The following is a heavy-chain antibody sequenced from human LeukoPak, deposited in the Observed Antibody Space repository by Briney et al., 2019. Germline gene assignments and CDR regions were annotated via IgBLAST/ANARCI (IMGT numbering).Heavy chain of an antibody. CDR1: GFTFSIYS. CDR3: AKGKGGDTAMVMYYYYMDV. J-gene: IGHJ6*03. Sequence: GGSLRLSCAASGFTFSIYSMNWVRQAPGKGLEWVSYISSSSSTIYYADSVKGRFTISRDNSKNTLYLQMNSLRAEDTAVYYCAKGKGGDTAMVMYYYYMDVWGKGTTVTVSS. CDR2: ISSSSSTI. D-gene: IGHD5-18*01. V-gene: IGHV3-48*01.